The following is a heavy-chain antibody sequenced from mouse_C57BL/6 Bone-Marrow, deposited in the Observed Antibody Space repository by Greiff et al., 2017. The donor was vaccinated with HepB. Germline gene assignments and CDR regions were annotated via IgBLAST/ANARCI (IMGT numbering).Heavy chain of an antibody. J-gene: IGHJ3*01. CDR3: ATGRD. V-gene: IGHV3-6*01. Sequence: EVQLVESGPGLVKPSQSLSLTCSVTGYSITSGYYWNWIRQFPGNKLEWMGYISYDGSNNYNPSLKNRISITRDTSKNQFFLKLNSVTTEDTATYYCATGRDWGQGTLVTVSA. CDR2: ISYDGSN. CDR1: GYSITSGYY. D-gene: IGHD4-1*01.